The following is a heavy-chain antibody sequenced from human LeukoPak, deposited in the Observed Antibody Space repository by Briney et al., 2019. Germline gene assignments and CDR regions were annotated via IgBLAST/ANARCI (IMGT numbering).Heavy chain of an antibody. J-gene: IGHJ3*02. CDR3: ARDYGSGSQTDAFDI. CDR2: ISWNSGSI. V-gene: IGHV3-9*01. CDR1: GFTFDDYA. Sequence: GGSLRLSCAASGFTFDDYAMHWVRQAPGKGLEWVSGISWNSGSIGYADSVKGRFTISRDNAKNSLYLQMNSLRAEDTAVYYCARDYGSGSQTDAFDIWGQGTMVTVSS. D-gene: IGHD3-10*01.